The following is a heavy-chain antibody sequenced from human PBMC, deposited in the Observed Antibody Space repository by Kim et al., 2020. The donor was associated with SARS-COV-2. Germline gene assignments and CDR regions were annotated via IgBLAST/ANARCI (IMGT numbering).Heavy chain of an antibody. D-gene: IGHD4-17*01. V-gene: IGHV1-24*01. Sequence: ASVKVSCKVSGYTLTELSMHWVRQAPGKGLEWMGGFDPEDGETIYAQKFQGRVTMTEDTSTDTAYMELSSLRSEDTAVYYCAPWGNYGGNSRNWFDPWGQGTLVTVSS. CDR2: FDPEDGET. CDR3: APWGNYGGNSRNWFDP. CDR1: GYTLTELS. J-gene: IGHJ5*02.